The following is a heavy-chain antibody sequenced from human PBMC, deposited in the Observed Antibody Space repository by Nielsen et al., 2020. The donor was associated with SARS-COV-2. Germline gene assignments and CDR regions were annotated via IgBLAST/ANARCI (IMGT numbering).Heavy chain of an antibody. D-gene: IGHD3-10*01. CDR3: AQDGVVRVDARHL. CDR1: GFTFSSYS. Sequence: GESLKISCAASGFTFSSYSMSWVRQAPGKGLEWVSAISGSGGSTYYADSVKGRFSISRDNSKNTLFLQMHSLRVEDTAVYYCAQDGVVRVDARHLWGQGTMVTVSS. V-gene: IGHV3-23*01. J-gene: IGHJ3*01. CDR2: ISGSGGST.